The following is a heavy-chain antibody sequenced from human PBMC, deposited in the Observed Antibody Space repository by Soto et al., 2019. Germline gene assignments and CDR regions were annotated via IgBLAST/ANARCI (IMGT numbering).Heavy chain of an antibody. CDR3: AKSRGPFVRGIIEDY. Sequence: EVQLLESGGGLVQPGGSLRLSCAASRFTFSNYAMTWVRQAPGKGLEWVSGISGSGDSTYYADSVKGRFTISRDNSKNTLYLQMDSLRVEDTAVYYCAKSRGPFVRGIIEDYWGQGTLVTVSS. D-gene: IGHD3-10*01. V-gene: IGHV3-23*01. J-gene: IGHJ4*02. CDR2: ISGSGDST. CDR1: RFTFSNYA.